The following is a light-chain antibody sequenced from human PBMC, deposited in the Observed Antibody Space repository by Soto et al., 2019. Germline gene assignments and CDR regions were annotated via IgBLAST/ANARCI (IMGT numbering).Light chain of an antibody. CDR2: GAS. V-gene: IGKV3-15*01. CDR3: QQYNNWTRT. J-gene: IGKJ1*01. CDR1: QSVSSN. Sequence: EIVMTQSPATLSVSPGERATLSCRASQSVSSNLAWYQQKPGQAPRLLIYGASTRATGIPARFSGSGSGTEFTRTISSLQSEDFAVYYCQQYNNWTRTFGQGTTGDIK.